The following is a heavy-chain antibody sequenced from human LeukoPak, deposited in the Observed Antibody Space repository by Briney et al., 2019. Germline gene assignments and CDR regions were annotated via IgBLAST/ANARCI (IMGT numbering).Heavy chain of an antibody. Sequence: GGSLRLSCAASGFTFSSYSMNWVRQAPGKGLEWVSSISSSSSYIYYADSVKGRFTISRDNAKNSLYLQMNSLRAEDTAVYYCAKEFDEAAALDYWGQGTLVTVSS. J-gene: IGHJ4*02. CDR1: GFTFSSYS. V-gene: IGHV3-21*01. D-gene: IGHD6-13*01. CDR3: AKEFDEAAALDY. CDR2: ISSSSSYI.